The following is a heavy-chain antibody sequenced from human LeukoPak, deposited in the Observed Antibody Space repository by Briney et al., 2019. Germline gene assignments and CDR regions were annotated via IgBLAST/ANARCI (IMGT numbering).Heavy chain of an antibody. Sequence: GGSLRLSCSASGFTFSSYAMHWVRQAPGKGLVWVSHINSDGSITSYADSVKGRFTISRDNSKDTLYLQMNSLRAEDTAIYYCAKFRADSSGWPFDYWGQGTLVTVSS. J-gene: IGHJ4*02. CDR3: AKFRADSSGWPFDY. CDR1: GFTFSSYA. V-gene: IGHV3-74*01. CDR2: INSDGSIT. D-gene: IGHD6-19*01.